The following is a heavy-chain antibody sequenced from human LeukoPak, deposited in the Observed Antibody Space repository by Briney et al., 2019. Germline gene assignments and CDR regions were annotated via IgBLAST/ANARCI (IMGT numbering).Heavy chain of an antibody. CDR2: IKPDETEK. CDR1: GFIFSSYW. D-gene: IGHD1-14*01. Sequence: GGSLRLSCGASGFIFSSYWMTWVRRAPGKGLEWVANIKPDETEKYYADSVKGRFTISRDNAKNSLYLQMNSLRVEDTAVYYCVRSPDGFDYWGQGTLVSVSS. V-gene: IGHV3-7*01. CDR3: VRSPDGFDY. J-gene: IGHJ4*02.